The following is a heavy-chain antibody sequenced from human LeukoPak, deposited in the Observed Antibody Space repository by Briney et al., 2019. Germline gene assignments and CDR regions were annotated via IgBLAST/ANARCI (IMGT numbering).Heavy chain of an antibody. CDR3: ARGGLDHAFDI. CDR1: GFTFTDYW. V-gene: IGHV3-74*01. J-gene: IGHJ3*02. CDR2: VNSDGTNT. D-gene: IGHD3/OR15-3a*01. Sequence: PGGSLRLTCAASGFTFTDYWMHWVRQAPGKGLVWVSRVNSDGTNTIYADSVKGRFTISRDNAKNSLFLQINSLRDEDTAVYYCARGGLDHAFDIWGQGTMVTVSS.